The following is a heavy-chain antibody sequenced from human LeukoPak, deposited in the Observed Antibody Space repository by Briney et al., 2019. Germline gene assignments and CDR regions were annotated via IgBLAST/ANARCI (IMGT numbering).Heavy chain of an antibody. D-gene: IGHD6-19*01. CDR2: MNSGGDAT. J-gene: IGHJ4*02. Sequence: GGSLRLSCAASGFTFSSYAMSWGRRAPGKGLEWGSGMNSGGDATAYADSVRGRFTISRDNSKNRLFLQLNSLPADDTAVYYCAKSDCDTIGCKVLDYWGQGTLVTVSS. CDR1: GFTFSSYA. CDR3: AKSDCDTIGCKVLDY. V-gene: IGHV3-23*01.